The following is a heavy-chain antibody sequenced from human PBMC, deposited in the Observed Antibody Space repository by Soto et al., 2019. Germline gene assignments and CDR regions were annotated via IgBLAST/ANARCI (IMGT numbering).Heavy chain of an antibody. CDR1: GFTFSSYS. Sequence: PGGSLRLSCAASGFTFSSYSMNWVRQAPGKGLEWVSSISSSSSYIYYADSVKGRFTISRDNAKNSLYLQMNSLRAEDTAVYYCARDTVLKGDYVPFDYWGQGTLVTVSS. D-gene: IGHD4-17*01. J-gene: IGHJ4*02. V-gene: IGHV3-21*01. CDR2: ISSSSSYI. CDR3: ARDTVLKGDYVPFDY.